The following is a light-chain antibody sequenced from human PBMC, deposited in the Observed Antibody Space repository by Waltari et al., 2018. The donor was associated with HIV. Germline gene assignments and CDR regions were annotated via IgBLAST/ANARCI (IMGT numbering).Light chain of an antibody. CDR1: DLGGRS. CDR2: QDN. V-gene: IGLV3-1*01. Sequence: SYELTQPPSVSVSPGQTATITCSGDDLGGRSACWYQQKPGLSPVLVIYQDNKRAPGLLERFSGSNSGNAATRTISGTQAMDDADYFCPAGDSSTVVFGGGTKLTVL. J-gene: IGLJ2*01. CDR3: PAGDSSTVV.